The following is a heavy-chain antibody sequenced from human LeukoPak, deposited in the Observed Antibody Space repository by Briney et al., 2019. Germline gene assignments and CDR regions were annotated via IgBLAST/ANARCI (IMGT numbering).Heavy chain of an antibody. CDR1: GYTFTGYY. V-gene: IGHV1-2*02. CDR2: INPNSGGT. Sequence: GASVKVSCKASGYTFTGYYMHWVRQAPGQGLEWMGWINPNSGGTNYAQKFQGRVTMTRDTSISTAYMELSRLRSDDTAVYYCARDRGNDSSGYSPKGGFDYWGQGTLVTVSS. CDR3: ARDRGNDSSGYSPKGGFDY. J-gene: IGHJ4*02. D-gene: IGHD3-22*01.